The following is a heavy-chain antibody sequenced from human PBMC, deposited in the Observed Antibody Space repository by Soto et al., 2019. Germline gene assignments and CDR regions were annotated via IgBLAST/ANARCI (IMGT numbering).Heavy chain of an antibody. CDR3: ANKGYELPGRVSSGWGLHFDY. CDR2: ISGSGGST. CDR1: GFTFSSYA. D-gene: IGHD6-25*01. V-gene: IGHV3-23*01. J-gene: IGHJ4*02. Sequence: EVQLLESGGGLVQPGGSLRLSCAASGFTFSSYAMSWDRQAPGKGLEWVSAISGSGGSTYYADSVKGRFTISRDNSEHTLSTQRNSLSAEDTAVDYCANKGYELPGRVSSGWGLHFDYWGQGTLVTVSS.